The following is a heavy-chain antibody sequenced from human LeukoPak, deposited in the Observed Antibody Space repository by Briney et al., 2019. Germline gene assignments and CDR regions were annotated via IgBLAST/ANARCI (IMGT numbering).Heavy chain of an antibody. J-gene: IGHJ4*02. CDR3: ASGIAVAGIDY. CDR1: GYTFTSYY. D-gene: IGHD6-19*01. V-gene: IGHV1-46*01. CDR2: IDPSGGRT. Sequence: GASVKVSCKASGYTFTSYYMHWVRQAPGQGLEWMGIIDPSGGRTSYAQKFQGRVTMTRDTSTSTVYMELSSLRSEDTAVYYCASGIAVAGIDYWGQGTLVTVSS.